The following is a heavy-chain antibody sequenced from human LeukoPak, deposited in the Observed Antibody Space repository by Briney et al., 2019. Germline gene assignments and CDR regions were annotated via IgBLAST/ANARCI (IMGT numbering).Heavy chain of an antibody. D-gene: IGHD6-19*01. J-gene: IGHJ4*02. V-gene: IGHV3-21*01. CDR2: ISSSSSYI. CDR1: GFTFSSYS. Sequence: KPGGSLRLSCAASGFTFSSYSVNWVRQAPGKGLEWVSSISSSSSYIYYADSVKGRFTISRDNAKNSLYLQMNSLRAEDTAVYYCARASVAGTYFDYWGQGTLVTVSS. CDR3: ARASVAGTYFDY.